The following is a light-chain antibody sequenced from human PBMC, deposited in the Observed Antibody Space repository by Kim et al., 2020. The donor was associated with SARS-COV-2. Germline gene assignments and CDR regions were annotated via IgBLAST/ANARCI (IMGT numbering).Light chain of an antibody. J-gene: IGLJ3*02. Sequence: QSALTQPASVSGSPGQSITISCTGTSSDVGGYNYVSWYQQHPGKAPKLMIYDVSKRPSGVPNRFSGSKSGNTASLTISRLQAEDEADYYCSSYSSSSRVFGGGTQLTVL. CDR2: DVS. CDR1: SSDVGGYNY. V-gene: IGLV2-14*01. CDR3: SSYSSSSRV.